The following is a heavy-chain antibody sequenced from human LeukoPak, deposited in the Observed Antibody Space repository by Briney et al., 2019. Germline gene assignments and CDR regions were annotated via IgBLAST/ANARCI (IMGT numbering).Heavy chain of an antibody. CDR3: ARGPKWTGSYYYFDF. CDR2: INPNSGNA. D-gene: IGHD1-26*01. J-gene: IGHJ4*02. V-gene: IGHV1-8*01. Sequence: GASVKVSCKASGYTFSDYDINWVRQATGQGLEWMGWINPNSGNAGYAQKFQGRVTITRNTSISTAYMELSSLRSEDTAVYFCARGPKWTGSYYYFDFWGQGTLVTVSS. CDR1: GYTFSDYD.